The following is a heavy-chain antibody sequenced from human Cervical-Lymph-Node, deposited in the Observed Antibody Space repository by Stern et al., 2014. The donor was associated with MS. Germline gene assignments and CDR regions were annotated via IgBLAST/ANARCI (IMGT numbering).Heavy chain of an antibody. V-gene: IGHV1-46*03. CDR1: GYTFSDYY. Sequence: QVQLVQSGAEVKKPGASVKVSCKASGYTFSDYYMHWVRQEPGQGPEWMGIIDPSRGSTTYAQKFQGRVSMTRDTSTSTVYMELSSLRSEDTAVYYCARSSEGRRVLWFDPWGQGTLVTVSS. J-gene: IGHJ5*02. D-gene: IGHD6-25*01. CDR3: ARSSEGRRVLWFDP. CDR2: IDPSRGST.